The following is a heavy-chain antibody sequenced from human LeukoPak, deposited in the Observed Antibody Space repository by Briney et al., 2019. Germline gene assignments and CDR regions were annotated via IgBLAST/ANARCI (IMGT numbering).Heavy chain of an antibody. V-gene: IGHV4-61*02. Sequence: SQTLSLTCTVSGGSISSGSYYWSRIRQPAGKGLEWIGRIYTSGSTNYNPSLKSRVTISVDTSKNQFSLKLSSVTAADTAVYYCARGPFVLRFLEWSTPDAFDIWGQGTMVTVSS. CDR2: IYTSGST. D-gene: IGHD3-3*01. CDR3: ARGPFVLRFLEWSTPDAFDI. CDR1: GGSISSGSYY. J-gene: IGHJ3*02.